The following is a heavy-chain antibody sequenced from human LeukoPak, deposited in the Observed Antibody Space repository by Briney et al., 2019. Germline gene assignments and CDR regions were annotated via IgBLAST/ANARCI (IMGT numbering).Heavy chain of an antibody. CDR3: AKGVYYYDSSGYYYAYYFDY. D-gene: IGHD3-22*01. Sequence: GGSLRLSCAASGFTFSSYAMSWVRQAPGKGLEWVSAISGSGGSTYYADSVKGRFTISRDNSKDTLYLQMNSLRAEDTAIYYCAKGVYYYDSSGYYYAYYFDYWGQGTLVTVSS. V-gene: IGHV3-23*01. J-gene: IGHJ4*02. CDR1: GFTFSSYA. CDR2: ISGSGGST.